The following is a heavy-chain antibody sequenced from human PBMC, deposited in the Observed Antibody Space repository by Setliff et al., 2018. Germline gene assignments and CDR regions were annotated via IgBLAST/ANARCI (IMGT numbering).Heavy chain of an antibody. CDR2: IYPADSDT. Sequence: PGESLKISCKASGYRFTSQWIAWVRQTPGRGLEWMGIIYPADSDTTYSPSFQGQVTISVDKSLPTAYLQWSSLKASDSGKYYCARRGYGGYIYGSFDSWGQGALVTVSS. V-gene: IGHV5-51*01. CDR3: ARRGYGGYIYGSFDS. J-gene: IGHJ5*01. D-gene: IGHD5-18*01. CDR1: GYRFTSQW.